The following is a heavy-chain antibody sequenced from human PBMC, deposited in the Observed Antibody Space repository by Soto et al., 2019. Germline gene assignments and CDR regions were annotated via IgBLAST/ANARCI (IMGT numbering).Heavy chain of an antibody. V-gene: IGHV4-30-4*01. CDR3: ARAPTHDSSGYYYNWFDP. Sequence: TSETLSLTCTVSGGSISSGDYYWSWIRQPPGKGLEWIGYIYYSGSTYYNPSLKSRVTISVDTSKNQFSLKLSSVTAADTAVYYCARAPTHDSSGYYYNWFDPWGQGTLVTVSS. CDR2: IYYSGST. CDR1: GGSISSGDYY. D-gene: IGHD3-22*01. J-gene: IGHJ5*02.